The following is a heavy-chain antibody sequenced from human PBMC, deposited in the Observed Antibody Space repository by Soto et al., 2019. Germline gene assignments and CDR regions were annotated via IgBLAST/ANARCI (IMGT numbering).Heavy chain of an antibody. CDR1: RGSISSGGDY. Sequence: SYTLSLTCTVSRGSISSGGDYWTFIRQDPGKGLEWIGYMYYTLSTNYNPSLKSRVTISVDTSKKHFSLKLASVTAADTAEYYCARLASYSHYMDIWGKGTTVTVSS. CDR3: ARLASYSHYMDI. V-gene: IGHV4-61*03. D-gene: IGHD2-21*01. CDR2: MYYTLST. J-gene: IGHJ6*03.